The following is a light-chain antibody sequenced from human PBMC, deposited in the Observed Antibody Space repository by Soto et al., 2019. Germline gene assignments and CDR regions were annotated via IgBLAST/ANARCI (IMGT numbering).Light chain of an antibody. Sequence: QSALTQPPSVSGAPGQRVTISCTGSSSNVGTDFDVHWYQQLPGTAPKLLIYDNTNRPSGVPDRFSGSKSGTSASLAITGLQAEDEADYYCQSFDSSLSGRVFGGGTKVTVL. V-gene: IGLV1-40*01. CDR2: DNT. CDR3: QSFDSSLSGRV. J-gene: IGLJ3*02. CDR1: SSNVGTDFD.